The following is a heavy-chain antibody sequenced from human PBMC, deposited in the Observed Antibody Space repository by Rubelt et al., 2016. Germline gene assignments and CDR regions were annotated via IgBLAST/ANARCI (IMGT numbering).Heavy chain of an antibody. CDR3: ATSLDY. CDR1: GFIFSRYW. J-gene: IGHJ4*02. CDR2: IKQDGGEK. D-gene: IGHD3-16*02. V-gene: IGHV3-7*01. Sequence: EVQLVESGGGLVQPGGSLRLSCAASGFIFSRYWMAWVRQAPGKGLEWMANIKQDGGEKYYADSVKGRFTISRDNAKSSMYLQRNSLRVEDTAVYYCATSLDYWGQGTLVAVSS.